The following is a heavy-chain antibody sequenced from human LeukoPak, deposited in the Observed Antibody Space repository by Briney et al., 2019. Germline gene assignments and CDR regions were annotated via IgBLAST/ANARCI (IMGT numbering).Heavy chain of an antibody. D-gene: IGHD5-18*01. J-gene: IGHJ4*02. Sequence: GGAPRISCAAPGFTFNSYSGKWVPPAPGEGLAWGSSISSSGSYIYYADSVKGRFTFSRDNAKNSLYLQMNSLRAEDTAVYYCARGSGVQVWSSLDYWGQGTLVTVSS. CDR3: ARGSGVQVWSSLDY. V-gene: IGHV3-21*01. CDR2: ISSSGSYI. CDR1: GFTFNSYS.